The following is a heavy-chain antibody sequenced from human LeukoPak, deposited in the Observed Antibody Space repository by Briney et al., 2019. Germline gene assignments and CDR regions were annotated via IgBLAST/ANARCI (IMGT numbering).Heavy chain of an antibody. CDR3: AKGGCSSGCSGNF. Sequence: GGSLRLSCAASGFTFSSYAMYWVRQAPGKGLECVSAVTGNGDTTYYADSAKGRFTISRDNSKNTLSLQMNSLRDDDTALYYCAKGGCSSGCSGNFWGQGTLVTVSA. J-gene: IGHJ4*02. CDR1: GFTFSSYA. D-gene: IGHD6-19*01. V-gene: IGHV3-23*01. CDR2: VTGNGDTT.